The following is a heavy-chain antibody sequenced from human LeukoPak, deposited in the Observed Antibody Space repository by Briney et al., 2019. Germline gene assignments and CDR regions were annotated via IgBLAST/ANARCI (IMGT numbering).Heavy chain of an antibody. V-gene: IGHV4-4*07. CDR1: GGSISSYY. D-gene: IGHD1-26*01. Sequence: PSETLSLTCTVSGGSISSYYWSWLRQPAGKGLEWIGRIYTSGSTNYNPSLKSRVTMLVDTSKNQFSLKLSSVTAADTAVYYCARAESSGSYYRLDYWGQGTLVTVSS. CDR2: IYTSGST. CDR3: ARAESSGSYYRLDY. J-gene: IGHJ4*02.